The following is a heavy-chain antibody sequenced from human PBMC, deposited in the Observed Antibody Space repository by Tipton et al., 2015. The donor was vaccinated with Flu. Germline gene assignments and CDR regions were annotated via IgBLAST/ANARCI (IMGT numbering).Heavy chain of an antibody. J-gene: IGHJ4*02. V-gene: IGHV4-61*02. CDR1: GGSISSGSYY. Sequence: TLSLTCTVPGGSISSGSYYWSWIRQPAGKGLEWIGRIYTSGSTNYNPSLKSRVTISVDTSKNQFSLKLSSVTAADTAVYYCARAGWLLPFDYWGQGTLVTVSS. CDR3: ARAGWLLPFDY. D-gene: IGHD3-22*01. CDR2: IYTSGST.